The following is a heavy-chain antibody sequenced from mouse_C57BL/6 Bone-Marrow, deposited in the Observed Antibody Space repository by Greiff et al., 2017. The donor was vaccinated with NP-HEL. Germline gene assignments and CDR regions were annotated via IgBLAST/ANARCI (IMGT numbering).Heavy chain of an antibody. CDR1: GFTFSDYG. V-gene: IGHV5-15*01. CDR2: ISNLAYSI. J-gene: IGHJ4*01. CDR3: ARHGYRGAMDY. D-gene: IGHD2-12*01. Sequence: DVHLVESGGGLVQPGGSLKLSCAASGFTFSDYGMAWVRQAPRKGPEWVAFISNLAYSIYFADTVTGRFTISSENAKNTLYMEMSSLRSEDTAMYYCARHGYRGAMDYWGQGTSVTVSS.